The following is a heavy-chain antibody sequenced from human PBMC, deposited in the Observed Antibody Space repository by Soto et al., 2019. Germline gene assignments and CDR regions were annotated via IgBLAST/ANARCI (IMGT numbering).Heavy chain of an antibody. D-gene: IGHD1-26*01. Sequence: SETLSLTCAVYGGSFSGYYWSWIRQPPGKGLEWIGEIHHSGSTNYNPSLKSRVTISVDTSKNQFSLKLSSVTAADTAVYYCARGGGGSYPDYWGQGTLVTVSS. CDR3: ARGGGGSYPDY. CDR1: GGSFSGYY. CDR2: IHHSGST. J-gene: IGHJ4*02. V-gene: IGHV4-34*01.